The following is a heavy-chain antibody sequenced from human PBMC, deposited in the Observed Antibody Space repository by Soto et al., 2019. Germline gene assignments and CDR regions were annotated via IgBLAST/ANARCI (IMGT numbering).Heavy chain of an antibody. CDR3: ARARFCTSTSCYHYFDF. V-gene: IGHV4-59*01. CDR1: GGSISSSS. J-gene: IGHJ4*02. Sequence: SGTLSLTCTVSGGSISSSSWSWIRQPPGRGLEWIGYIYNNGRTDYNPSLKSRVTISVDTSKNHFSLKLSSVTPADTAVYYCARARFCTSTSCYHYFDFWGQGTLVTVSS. D-gene: IGHD2-2*01. CDR2: IYNNGRT.